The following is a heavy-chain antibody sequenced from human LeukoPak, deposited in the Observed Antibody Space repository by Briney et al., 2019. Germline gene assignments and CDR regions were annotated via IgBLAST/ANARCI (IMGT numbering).Heavy chain of an antibody. CDR1: GYSFNSYW. V-gene: IGHV5-51*01. CDR3: ARLPGIVATIERYFDY. J-gene: IGHJ4*02. D-gene: IGHD5-12*01. CDR2: IYPGDSDT. Sequence: GESLKISCKGSGYSFNSYWIGWVRQMTGKGLEWMGIIYPGDSDTRYSPSFQGQVTISADKSISTAYLQWSSLKASDTAMYYCARLPGIVATIERYFDYWGQGTLVTVSS.